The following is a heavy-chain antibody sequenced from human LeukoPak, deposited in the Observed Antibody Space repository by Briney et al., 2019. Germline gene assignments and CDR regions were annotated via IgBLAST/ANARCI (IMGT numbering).Heavy chain of an antibody. J-gene: IGHJ4*02. Sequence: GGSLRLSCAASGFTFSSYWRFWVRQAPGKGQVCVSRINSDGSSTSYADSVKGRFTISRDNAKNTLYLQMHSLRADDAAVYYCARVVGIQIWALNYWGQGTLVTVSS. CDR1: GFTFSSYW. CDR3: ARVVGIQIWALNY. CDR2: INSDGSST. V-gene: IGHV3-74*01. D-gene: IGHD5-18*01.